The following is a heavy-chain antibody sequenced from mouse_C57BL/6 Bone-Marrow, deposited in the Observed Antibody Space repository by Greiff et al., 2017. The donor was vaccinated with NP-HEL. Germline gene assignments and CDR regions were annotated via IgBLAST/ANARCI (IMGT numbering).Heavy chain of an antibody. Sequence: QVQLQQSGAELVKPGASVQMSCKASGYTFTTYPIEWMKQNHGKSLEWIGNFHPYNDDTKYNEKFKGKATLTVEKSSSTVYLELSRLTSDDSAVYYCARGVYYYGSSPWFAYWGQGTLVTVSA. CDR3: ARGVYYYGSSPWFAY. D-gene: IGHD1-1*01. J-gene: IGHJ3*01. CDR1: GYTFTTYP. V-gene: IGHV1-47*01. CDR2: FHPYNDDT.